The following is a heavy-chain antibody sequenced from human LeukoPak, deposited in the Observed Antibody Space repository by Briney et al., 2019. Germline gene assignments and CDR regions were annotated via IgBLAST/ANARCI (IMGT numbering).Heavy chain of an antibody. D-gene: IGHD3-22*01. Sequence: GGSLRLSCAAPGFTFSAYSMNWVRQAPGKGLEWVSSISSGGDYIYYADSVKGRFTISRDNAKNLVYLQMSSLRADDTAVYYCARDPPYSDNSGYYYDYWGQGTLVTVSS. J-gene: IGHJ4*02. V-gene: IGHV3-21*06. CDR3: ARDPPYSDNSGYYYDY. CDR1: GFTFSAYS. CDR2: ISSGGDYI.